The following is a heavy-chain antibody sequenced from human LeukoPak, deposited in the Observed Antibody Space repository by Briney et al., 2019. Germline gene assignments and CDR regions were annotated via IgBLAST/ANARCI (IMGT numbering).Heavy chain of an antibody. CDR3: TTWSDSSGYYLYDY. Sequence: PGGSLRLSCAASGFTFSNTWMSWVRQAPGMGLEWVGRIKSKTDGGTTDCAAPVKGRFTISRDDSKNTLYLQMNSLKTEDTAVYYCTTWSDSSGYYLYDYWGQGTLVTVSS. CDR2: IKSKTDGGTT. J-gene: IGHJ4*02. D-gene: IGHD3-22*01. CDR1: GFTFSNTW. V-gene: IGHV3-15*01.